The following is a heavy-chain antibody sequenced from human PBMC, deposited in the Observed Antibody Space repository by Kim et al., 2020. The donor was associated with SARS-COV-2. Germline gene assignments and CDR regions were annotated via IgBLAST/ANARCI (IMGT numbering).Heavy chain of an antibody. Sequence: GGSLRLSCAASGFTFSSYSMNWVRQAPGKGLEWVSSISSSSSYIYYADSVKGRFTISRDNAKNSLYLQMNSLRAEDTAVYYCARELDYYYDSSGLLDYWGQGTLVTVSS. CDR3: ARELDYYYDSSGLLDY. V-gene: IGHV3-21*01. J-gene: IGHJ4*02. CDR1: GFTFSSYS. D-gene: IGHD3-22*01. CDR2: ISSSSSYI.